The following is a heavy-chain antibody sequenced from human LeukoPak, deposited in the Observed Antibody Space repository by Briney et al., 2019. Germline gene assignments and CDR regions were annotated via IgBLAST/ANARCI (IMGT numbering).Heavy chain of an antibody. Sequence: GASVKVSCKASGGTFSSYAISWVRQAPGQGLEWMGRIIPILGIANYAQKFQGRVTITADKYTSTAYMELSSLRSEDTAVYYCAEKDEYFQHWGQGTLVTVSS. CDR3: AEKDEYFQH. V-gene: IGHV1-69*04. CDR2: IIPILGIA. CDR1: GGTFSSYA. J-gene: IGHJ1*01.